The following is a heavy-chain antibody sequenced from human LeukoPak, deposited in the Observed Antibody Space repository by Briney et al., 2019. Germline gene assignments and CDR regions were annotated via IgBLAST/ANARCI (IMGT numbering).Heavy chain of an antibody. D-gene: IGHD2-2*01. CDR2: IYYSGST. Sequence: SETLSLTCTVSGGSISSSSYYWGWIRHPPGKGLEWIGSIYYSGSTYYNPSLKSRVTISVDTSKNQFSLKLSSVTAADTAVYYCASGTSRTPIDYWGQGTLVTVSS. CDR3: ASGTSRTPIDY. J-gene: IGHJ4*02. V-gene: IGHV4-39*07. CDR1: GGSISSSSYY.